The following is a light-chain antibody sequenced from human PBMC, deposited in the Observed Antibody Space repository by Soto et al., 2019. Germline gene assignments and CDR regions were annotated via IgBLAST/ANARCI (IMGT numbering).Light chain of an antibody. V-gene: IGLV2-14*03. CDR1: SSDVGTFNY. Sequence: QSALTQPASVSGSPGQSITISCTGTSSDVGTFNYVSWYQQHPGKAPKLMIYGVSNRPSGVSNRFSGSKSGNTASLTISGLQAEDEADYYCSSYPTSSTLEKVFGGGTKLTVL. J-gene: IGLJ2*01. CDR2: GVS. CDR3: SSYPTSSTLEKV.